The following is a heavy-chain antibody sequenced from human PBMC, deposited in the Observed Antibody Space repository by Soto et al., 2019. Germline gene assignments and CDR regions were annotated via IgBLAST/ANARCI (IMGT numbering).Heavy chain of an antibody. Sequence: QVQLQESGPGLVKPSQTLSLTCTVSGGSISSGGYYWTWIRQNPGKGREWIGYNYYSGITYYNPSLKSRVTISLDTSKNQFSLKLSSVTAADTAVYYCARGSSIAGLYYGMDVWGQGTTVTVSS. CDR3: ARGSSIAGLYYGMDV. D-gene: IGHD6-6*01. J-gene: IGHJ6*02. CDR2: NYYSGIT. CDR1: GGSISSGGYY. V-gene: IGHV4-31*03.